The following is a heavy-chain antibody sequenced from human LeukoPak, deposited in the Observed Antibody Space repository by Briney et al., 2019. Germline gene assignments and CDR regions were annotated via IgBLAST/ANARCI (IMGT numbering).Heavy chain of an antibody. CDR1: GFTFSSYS. J-gene: IGHJ3*02. CDR2: ISSSSSYI. CDR3: AKLQGGCYDSSGYDDAFDI. V-gene: IGHV3-21*01. D-gene: IGHD3-22*01. Sequence: GGSLRLSCAASGFTFSSYSMNWVRQAPGKGLEWVSSISSSSSYIYYADSVKGRFTISRDNAKNSLYLQMNSLRAEDTAVYYCAKLQGGCYDSSGYDDAFDIWGQGTMVTVSS.